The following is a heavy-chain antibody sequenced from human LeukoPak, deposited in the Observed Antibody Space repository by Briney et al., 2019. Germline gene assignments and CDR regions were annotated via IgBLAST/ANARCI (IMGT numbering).Heavy chain of an antibody. Sequence: PSETLSLTCTVSGGSISSYYWSWIRQPAGKGLEWIGRIYTSGSTNYNPSLKSRVTMSVDTSKNQFSLKLSSVTAADTAAYYCARDLRGYCSGGSCYQFDYWGQGTLVTVSS. J-gene: IGHJ4*02. CDR3: ARDLRGYCSGGSCYQFDY. CDR1: GGSISSYY. CDR2: IYTSGST. D-gene: IGHD2-15*01. V-gene: IGHV4-4*07.